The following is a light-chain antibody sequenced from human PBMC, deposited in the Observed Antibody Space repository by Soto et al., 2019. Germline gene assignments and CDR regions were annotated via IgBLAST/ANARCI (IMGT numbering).Light chain of an antibody. J-gene: IGKJ4*01. V-gene: IGKV3-11*01. Sequence: EIVLTQSPATLSLSPGERATLSCRASQSVSSYLAWYQQKPGQAPRLLIYDASNRATGIPARFSGSGSGTDFTLTISRIEHEDFAVYYCQQRSNWPLTFGGGNHVEMK. CDR2: DAS. CDR1: QSVSSY. CDR3: QQRSNWPLT.